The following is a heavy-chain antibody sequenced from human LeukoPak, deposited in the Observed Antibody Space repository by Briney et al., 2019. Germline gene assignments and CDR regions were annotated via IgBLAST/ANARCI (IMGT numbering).Heavy chain of an antibody. J-gene: IGHJ6*02. CDR2: ISYDGSNK. V-gene: IGHV3-30*18. D-gene: IGHD3-22*01. Sequence: GGSLRLSCAASGFTFSSYGMHWVRQAPGKGLEWVAVISYDGSNKYYADSVEGRFTISRDNSKNTLYLQMNSLRAEDTAVYYCAKVLYDSSGYDYYYYGMDVWGQGTTVTVSS. CDR3: AKVLYDSSGYDYYYYGMDV. CDR1: GFTFSSYG.